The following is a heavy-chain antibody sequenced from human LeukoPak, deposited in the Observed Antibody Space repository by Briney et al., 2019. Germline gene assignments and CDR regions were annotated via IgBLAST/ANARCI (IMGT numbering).Heavy chain of an antibody. Sequence: GGSLTLSCAASGFPFSTYAKHWVRQPPAKGLVWVSRISPDGTSRAYADSVQGRFIIFRDYAKNTLSLQMNSLTTEDTAVYYCTRDGGLLPDNWGKGTLVTVSS. V-gene: IGHV3-74*01. D-gene: IGHD2-21*02. J-gene: IGHJ4*02. CDR3: TRDGGLLPDN. CDR1: GFPFSTYA. CDR2: ISPDGTSR.